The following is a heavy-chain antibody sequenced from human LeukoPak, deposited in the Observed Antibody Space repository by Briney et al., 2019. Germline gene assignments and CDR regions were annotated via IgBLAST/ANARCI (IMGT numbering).Heavy chain of an antibody. CDR3: ANFGPLFRSLNF. CDR1: GFTFSSYE. V-gene: IGHV3-48*03. Sequence: PGGSLRLSCAASGFTFSSYEMNWVRQAPGKGLEWVSYISSSGSTIYYADSVKGRFTISRDNSRTSLYLQMDNLRADDTAVYYCANFGPLFRSLNFWSQGALVTVSS. J-gene: IGHJ4*02. D-gene: IGHD2/OR15-2a*01. CDR2: ISSSGSTI.